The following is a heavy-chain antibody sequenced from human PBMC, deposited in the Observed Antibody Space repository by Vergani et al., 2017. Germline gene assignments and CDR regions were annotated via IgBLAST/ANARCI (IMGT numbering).Heavy chain of an antibody. V-gene: IGHV3-23*01. D-gene: IGHD2-21*02. Sequence: EVQLLESGGGLVQPGGSLRLSCAASGFTFSSYAMSWVRQAPGKGLEWVSAISGSGGSTYYADSVKGRFTISRDNSKNTLYMQMNSLRADDTAVYYCARDVVVTARLLDYWGQGTLVTVSS. J-gene: IGHJ4*02. CDR3: ARDVVVTARLLDY. CDR2: ISGSGGST. CDR1: GFTFSSYA.